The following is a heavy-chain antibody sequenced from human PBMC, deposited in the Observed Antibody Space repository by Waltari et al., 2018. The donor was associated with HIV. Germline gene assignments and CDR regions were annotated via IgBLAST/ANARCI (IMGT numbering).Heavy chain of an antibody. V-gene: IGHV4-34*01. Sequence: QVQLQQWGAGLLKPSETLSLTCAVYGGSFSGYYWSWIRQPPGKGLEWIGEINHSGSTNYNPSLKSRVTISVDTSKNQFSLKLSSVTAADTAVYYCARATDPYYYVPGAFDIWGQGTMVTVSS. CDR3: ARATDPYYYVPGAFDI. CDR2: INHSGST. D-gene: IGHD3-10*02. CDR1: GGSFSGYY. J-gene: IGHJ3*02.